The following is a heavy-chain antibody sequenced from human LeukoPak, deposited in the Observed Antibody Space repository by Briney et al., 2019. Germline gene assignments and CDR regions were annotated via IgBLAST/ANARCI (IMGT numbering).Heavy chain of an antibody. CDR2: IRSDGSNK. D-gene: IGHD6-6*01. J-gene: IGHJ4*02. Sequence: GGSLRLSCVASGFTFSSYGMHWVRQAPGKGLEWVAFIRSDGSNKYYADSVKGRFTISKDNSKNTLYLQMNSLRAEDTAVYYCAKDRRSGTYSSSSFGYCFDYWGQGTLVTVSS. V-gene: IGHV3-30*02. CDR3: AKDRRSGTYSSSSFGYCFDY. CDR1: GFTFSSYG.